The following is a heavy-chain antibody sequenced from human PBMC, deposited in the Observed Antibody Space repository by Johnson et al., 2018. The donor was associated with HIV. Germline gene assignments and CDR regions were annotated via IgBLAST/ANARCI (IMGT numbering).Heavy chain of an antibody. J-gene: IGHJ3*02. CDR3: AKDWSRTVGATLGPGAFDI. V-gene: IGHV3-30*02. CDR1: GVIFSSYG. CDR2: IRYDGSNK. Sequence: AAGGVIFSSYGMHWVRQAPGKGLEWVAFIRYDGSNKYYADSVKGRFTISRDNSKNTLYLQMNSLRAEDTAVYYCAKDWSRTVGATLGPGAFDIWGLGTKVTVSS. D-gene: IGHD1-26*01.